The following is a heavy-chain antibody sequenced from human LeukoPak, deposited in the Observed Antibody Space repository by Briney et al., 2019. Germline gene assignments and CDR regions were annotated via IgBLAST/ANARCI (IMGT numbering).Heavy chain of an antibody. Sequence: SETLSLTCTVSGGSITSYYWSWIRQPPGKGLEWIGSIYYSGSTSYNPSLKSRVTISVDTSKNQFSLKLTSVTAADTAVYYCARIVGVTDYFDYWGQGTLVTVSS. CDR2: IYYSGST. D-gene: IGHD1-26*01. CDR3: ARIVGVTDYFDY. CDR1: GGSITSYY. J-gene: IGHJ4*02. V-gene: IGHV4-39*01.